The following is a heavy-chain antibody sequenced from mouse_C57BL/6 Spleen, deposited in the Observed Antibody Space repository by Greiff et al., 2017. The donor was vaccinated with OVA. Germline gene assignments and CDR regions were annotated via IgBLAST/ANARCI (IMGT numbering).Heavy chain of an antibody. J-gene: IGHJ2*01. Sequence: QVQLQQSGAELVKPGASVKLSCKASGYTFTSYWMQWVKQRPGQGLEWIGEIDPSASYTTYNQKFKGKATLTVDTSSSTAYMQLSSLTSEDSAVYYCAIYGNFDDWGKGTTLTVAS. D-gene: IGHD2-1*01. V-gene: IGHV1-50*01. CDR2: IDPSASYT. CDR3: AIYGNFDD. CDR1: GYTFTSYW.